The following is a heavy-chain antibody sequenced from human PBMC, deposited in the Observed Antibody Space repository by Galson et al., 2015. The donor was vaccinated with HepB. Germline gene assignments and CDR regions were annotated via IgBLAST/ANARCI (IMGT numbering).Heavy chain of an antibody. CDR2: ISGSGGST. J-gene: IGHJ4*02. CDR1: XFTFSSYA. Sequence: SLRXXXAAXXFTFSSYAMSWVXQAPGKGLEWVSTISGSGGSTYYADSVKGRFTISSDNSKNTLYLQMNSLRAEDTAVYYCAKTXATSXXSPXXYWGQGTLXT. V-gene: IGHV3-23*01. D-gene: IGHD3-22*01. CDR3: AKTXATSXXSPXXY.